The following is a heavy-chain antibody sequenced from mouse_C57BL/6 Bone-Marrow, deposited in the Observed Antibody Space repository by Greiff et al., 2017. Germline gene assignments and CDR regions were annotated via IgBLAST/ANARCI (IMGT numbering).Heavy chain of an antibody. CDR3: ARLFITTVVATVDY. CDR2: IDPSDSYT. V-gene: IGHV1-50*01. CDR1: GYTFTSYW. J-gene: IGHJ4*01. Sequence: QVQLQQPGAELVKPGASVKLSCKASGYTFTSYWMQWVKQRPGQGLEWIGEIDPSDSYTNYNQKFKGKATLTVDTSSSTAYMQLSSLTSEDSAVYYCARLFITTVVATVDYWGQGTSVTVSS. D-gene: IGHD1-1*01.